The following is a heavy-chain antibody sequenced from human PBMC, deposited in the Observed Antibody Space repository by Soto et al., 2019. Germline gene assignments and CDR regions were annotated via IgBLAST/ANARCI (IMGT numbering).Heavy chain of an antibody. Sequence: QVQLQESGPGLVKPSETLCLTCTVCNDSISTYYWTWIRQPPGKGLEWIGFIYYSGSTNYNPSLQSRVTISVDTSKNQFSLKMNSVTAADTAVYYCARPGRDWGALHYWGQGTLVTVSS. CDR2: IYYSGST. V-gene: IGHV4-59*08. CDR3: ARPGRDWGALHY. D-gene: IGHD7-27*01. J-gene: IGHJ4*02. CDR1: NDSISTYY.